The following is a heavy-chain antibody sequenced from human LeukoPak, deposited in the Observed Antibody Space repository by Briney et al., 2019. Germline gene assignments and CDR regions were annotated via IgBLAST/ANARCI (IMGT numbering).Heavy chain of an antibody. D-gene: IGHD6-13*01. CDR3: GSGYGKTNWFDP. Sequence: ASVKVSCKASGYTFTSYDINWVRQATGQGLEWMGWMNPNSGNTGYAQKFQGRVTMTRNTSISTAYMELSSLRSEDTAIYYCGSGYGKTNWFDPWGQGTLVLVSS. V-gene: IGHV1-8*01. CDR2: MNPNSGNT. J-gene: IGHJ5*02. CDR1: GYTFTSYD.